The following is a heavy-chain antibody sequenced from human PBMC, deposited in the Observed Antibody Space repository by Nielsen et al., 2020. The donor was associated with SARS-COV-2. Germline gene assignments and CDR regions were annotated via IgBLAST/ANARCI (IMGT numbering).Heavy chain of an antibody. CDR3: ATETLGADSGWLWAHYFDL. CDR2: INHSGST. V-gene: IGHV4-34*01. J-gene: IGHJ2*01. D-gene: IGHD6-19*01. Sequence: WIRQPPGKGLEWIGEINHSGSTNYNPSLKSRVTISVDTSKNQFSLKLSSVTAADTAVYYCATETLGADSGWLWAHYFDLWGRGTLVTVSS.